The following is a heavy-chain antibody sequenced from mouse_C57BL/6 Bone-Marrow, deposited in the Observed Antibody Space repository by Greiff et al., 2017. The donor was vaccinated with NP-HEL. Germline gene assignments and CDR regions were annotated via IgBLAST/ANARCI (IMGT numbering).Heavy chain of an antibody. CDR3: AREYDGYYWYFDV. V-gene: IGHV1-64*01. J-gene: IGHJ1*03. CDR1: GYTFTSYW. CDR2: IHPNSGST. D-gene: IGHD2-3*01. Sequence: QVQLQQSGAELARPGASVKLSCKASGYTFTSYWMHWVKQRPGQGLEWIGMIHPNSGSTNYNEKFKSKATLTVDKSSSTAYMQLSSLTSEDSAVYYCAREYDGYYWYFDVWGTGTTVTVSS.